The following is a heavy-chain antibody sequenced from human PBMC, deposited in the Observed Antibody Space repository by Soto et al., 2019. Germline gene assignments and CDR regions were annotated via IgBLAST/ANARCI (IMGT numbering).Heavy chain of an antibody. CDR3: ARDGRYGHIIASSHDAFDF. V-gene: IGHV3-21*01. J-gene: IGHJ3*01. CDR2: ISSSSSNR. Sequence: GGSLRLSCAASGFTFSSYSMNWVRQAPGKGLEWVSSISSSSSNRYYADSVKGRFTISRDNAKNSLYLQMSSLRADDTAVYYCARDGRYGHIIASSHDAFDFWGQGTMVTVSS. CDR1: GFTFSSYS. D-gene: IGHD4-17*01.